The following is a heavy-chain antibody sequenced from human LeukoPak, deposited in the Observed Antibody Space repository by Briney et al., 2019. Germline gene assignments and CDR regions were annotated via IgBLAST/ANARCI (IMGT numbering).Heavy chain of an antibody. D-gene: IGHD4-17*01. Sequence: ASVKVSCKASGYTFTSYGVNWGRQAPGQGLEWRGWIAVYNGDTNYARKFQGRVTMTTDRSTRTAYMELRSLRSDDTGVYYCAREIYGDSYFDYWGQGTLVTVAS. CDR3: AREIYGDSYFDY. V-gene: IGHV1-18*01. CDR1: GYTFTSYG. CDR2: IAVYNGDT. J-gene: IGHJ4*02.